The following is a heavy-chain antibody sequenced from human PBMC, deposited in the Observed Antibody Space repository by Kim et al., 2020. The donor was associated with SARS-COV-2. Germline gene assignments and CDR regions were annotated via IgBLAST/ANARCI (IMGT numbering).Heavy chain of an antibody. D-gene: IGHD2-2*01. V-gene: IGHV3-23*01. Sequence: GGSLRLSCLASGFTFSSSAMPWVRQAPGKGLEWVSATFGSGDGPYYADSVKGWFFVSRDNSKNTLYLQMNNLRADDTAIYYCAKNVHITSVTLFWYFDLWGRGSSVTVS. J-gene: IGHJ2*01. CDR3: AKNVHITSVTLFWYFDL. CDR1: GFTFSSSA. CDR2: TFGSGDGP.